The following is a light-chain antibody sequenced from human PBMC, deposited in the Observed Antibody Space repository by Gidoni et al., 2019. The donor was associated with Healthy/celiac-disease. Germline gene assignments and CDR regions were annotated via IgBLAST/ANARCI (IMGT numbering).Light chain of an antibody. Sequence: IQLTHSPSSLSAPVVVRVTITCRASQSTSSYLNWYQQQTGKAPQLLSYAASSLQSGVPSRFSGSGSGTDFTLTISRLQPEDFATYYCQQSYSTPWTFGQGTKVEIK. CDR3: QQSYSTPWT. V-gene: IGKV1-39*01. CDR2: AAS. CDR1: QSTSSY. J-gene: IGKJ1*01.